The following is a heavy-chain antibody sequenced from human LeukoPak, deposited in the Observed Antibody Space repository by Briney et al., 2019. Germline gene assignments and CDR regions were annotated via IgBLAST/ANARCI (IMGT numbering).Heavy chain of an antibody. J-gene: IGHJ4*02. CDR2: IYYSGST. V-gene: IGHV4-39*07. Sequence: PSETLSLTCTVSGGSISSSSYYWGWIRQPPGKGLEWIGSIYYSGSTYSNPSLKSRVTISVDTSKNQFSLKLNSVTAADTAVYYCARGLSRTPPGGYWGQGTLVTVSS. CDR3: ARGLSRTPPGGY. CDR1: GGSISSSSYY. D-gene: IGHD2-2*01.